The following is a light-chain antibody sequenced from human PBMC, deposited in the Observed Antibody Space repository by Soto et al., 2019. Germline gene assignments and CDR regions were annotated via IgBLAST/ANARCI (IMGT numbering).Light chain of an antibody. CDR3: CSYAASYTLV. Sequence: QSALTQPRSVSASPGQSVTIPCTGTSSNVGGYNYVSWYQQNPGKAPKLMIYDASNRPPGVPDRFSGSKSGNAASLTISGLQAEDEADYYCCSYAASYTLVFGGGTKLTVL. V-gene: IGLV2-11*01. CDR1: SSNVGGYNY. J-gene: IGLJ2*01. CDR2: DAS.